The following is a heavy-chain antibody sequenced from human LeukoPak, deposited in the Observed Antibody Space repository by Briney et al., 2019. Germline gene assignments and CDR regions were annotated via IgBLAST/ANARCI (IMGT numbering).Heavy chain of an antibody. J-gene: IGHJ4*02. Sequence: GGSLRLSCAASGFTFSSYAMSWVRQAPGKGLEWVSAISGSGGSTYYAASVKGRFTISRDNAKNTVYLQMNSLRAEDTAHYYCARPFDHDSIDIWGQGTLVTVSS. CDR3: ARPFDHDSIDI. CDR2: ISGSGGST. CDR1: GFTFSSYA. D-gene: IGHD3-9*01. V-gene: IGHV3-23*01.